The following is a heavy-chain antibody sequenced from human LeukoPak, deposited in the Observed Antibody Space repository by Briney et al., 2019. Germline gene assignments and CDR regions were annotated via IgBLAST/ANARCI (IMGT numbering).Heavy chain of an antibody. CDR2: INGSGGST. CDR1: GFTFSSYA. Sequence: GGSLRLSCAASGFTFSSYAMSWVRQAPGKGLEWVSAINGSGGSTYYADSVKGRFTISRDNSKNTLYLQMNSLRAEDTAVYYCAKDLSHIVGATTFDYWGQGTLVTVSS. CDR3: AKDLSHIVGATTFDY. J-gene: IGHJ4*02. V-gene: IGHV3-23*01. D-gene: IGHD1-26*01.